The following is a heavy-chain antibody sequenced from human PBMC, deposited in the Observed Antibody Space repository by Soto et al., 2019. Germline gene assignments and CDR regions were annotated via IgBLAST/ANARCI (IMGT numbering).Heavy chain of an antibody. CDR1: GFDFSDFH. CDR2: ISSSLGHT. CDR3: AANWNFGLNF. D-gene: IGHD1-1*01. J-gene: IGHJ4*02. Sequence: RLSCVASGFDFSDFHISWVRQAPGKGLEWISYISSSLGHTDYAESVKGRFTISRDNAKSSVFLEMSDLRSDDTAVYYCAANWNFGLNFWGQGTLVTVSS. V-gene: IGHV3-11*03.